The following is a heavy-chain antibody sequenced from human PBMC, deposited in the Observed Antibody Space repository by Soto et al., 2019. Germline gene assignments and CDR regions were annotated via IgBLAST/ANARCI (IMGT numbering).Heavy chain of an antibody. D-gene: IGHD6-19*01. CDR2: IWNDGSNK. J-gene: IGHJ4*02. CDR1: GFAFNYYG. V-gene: IGHV3-30*02. CDR3: AQDNSRLRQWPDGVHDS. Sequence: QVLLEESGGGVVQPGGSLRLSCAASGFAFNYYGMHWVRQAPGKGLEWVSFIWNDGSNKYYADSVKGRFTISRDSSKDTLYLQMISLRPEDTAVYYCAQDNSRLRQWPDGVHDSWGQGTLVVVSS.